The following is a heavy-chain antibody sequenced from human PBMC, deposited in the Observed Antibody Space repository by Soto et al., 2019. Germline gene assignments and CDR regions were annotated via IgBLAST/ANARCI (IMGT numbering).Heavy chain of an antibody. CDR1: GFTFSSYG. D-gene: IGHD3-22*01. CDR2: IWYDGSNK. J-gene: IGHJ4*02. CDR3: ARDGNYYDSSGYPH. Sequence: LRLSCAASGFTFSSYGMHWVRQAPGKGLEWVAVIWYDGSNKYYADSVKGRFTISRDNSKNTLYLQMNSLRAEDTAVYYCARDGNYYDSSGYPHWGQGTLLTVSS. V-gene: IGHV3-33*01.